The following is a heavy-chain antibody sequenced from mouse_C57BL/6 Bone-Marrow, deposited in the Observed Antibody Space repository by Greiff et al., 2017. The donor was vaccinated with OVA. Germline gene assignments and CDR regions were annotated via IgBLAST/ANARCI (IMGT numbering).Heavy chain of an antibody. CDR3: ARSGLYYYGLFDY. CDR1: GYTFTSYW. Sequence: QVQLKESGAELVRPGTSVKLSCKASGYTFTSYWMHWVKQRPGQGLEWIGVIDPSDSYTNYNQKFKGKATLTVDTSSSTAYMQLSSLTSEDSAVYYCARSGLYYYGLFDYWGQGTTLTVSS. J-gene: IGHJ2*01. CDR2: IDPSDSYT. V-gene: IGHV1-59*01. D-gene: IGHD1-1*01.